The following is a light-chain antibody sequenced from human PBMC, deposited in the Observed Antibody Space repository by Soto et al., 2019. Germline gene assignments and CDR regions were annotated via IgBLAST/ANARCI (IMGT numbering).Light chain of an antibody. CDR1: EDIGSE. Sequence: AIRMTQSPSSLSASVGDRLIITCRASEDIGSELGWYQHRPGTAPKLLIYGASRLESGVPSRFSASGSGTYFTLVINNMQPEDCATYYCLQADDYPRTFGQGTKVEL. CDR3: LQADDYPRT. J-gene: IGKJ1*01. V-gene: IGKV1-6*02. CDR2: GAS.